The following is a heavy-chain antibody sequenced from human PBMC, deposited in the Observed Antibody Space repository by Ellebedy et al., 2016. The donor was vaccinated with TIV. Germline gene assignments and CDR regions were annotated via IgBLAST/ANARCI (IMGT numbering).Heavy chain of an antibody. D-gene: IGHD4-17*01. J-gene: IGHJ5*02. CDR1: GYTFTSYG. V-gene: IGHV1-3*01. CDR3: ARNIDYGDYSRRWFDP. Sequence: ASVKVSXXASGYTFTSYGISWVRQAPGQRLEWMGWINAGNGNTKYSQKFQGRVTITRDTSASTAYMELSSLRSEDTAVYYCARNIDYGDYSRRWFDPWGQGTLVTVSS. CDR2: INAGNGNT.